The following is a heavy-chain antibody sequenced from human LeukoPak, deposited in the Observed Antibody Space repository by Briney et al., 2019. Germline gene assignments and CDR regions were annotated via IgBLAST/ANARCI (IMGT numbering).Heavy chain of an antibody. J-gene: IGHJ4*02. CDR2: IYYSGST. Sequence: SETLSLTCTVSGGSISSGGYYWSWIRQHPGKGLEWIGYIYYSGSTYYNPSLKSRVTISVDTSKNQFSLKLSSVTAADTAIYYCARTRAAAVIDYWGQGTLVTVSS. V-gene: IGHV4-31*03. CDR3: ARTRAAAVIDY. D-gene: IGHD6-13*01. CDR1: GGSISSGGYY.